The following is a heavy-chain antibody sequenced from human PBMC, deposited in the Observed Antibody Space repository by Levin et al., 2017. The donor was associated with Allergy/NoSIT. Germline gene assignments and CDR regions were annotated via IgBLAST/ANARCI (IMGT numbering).Heavy chain of an antibody. J-gene: IGHJ6*02. CDR1: GFTFSSYG. D-gene: IGHD2-2*01. CDR2: IWYDGSNK. CDR3: ARGYDIVVFEDYYGMDV. Sequence: AGGSLRLSCAASGFTFSSYGMHWVRQAPGKGLEWVAVIWYDGSNKYYADSVKGRFTISRDNSKNTLYLQMNSLRAEDTAVYYCARGYDIVVFEDYYGMDVWGQGTTVTVSS. V-gene: IGHV3-33*01.